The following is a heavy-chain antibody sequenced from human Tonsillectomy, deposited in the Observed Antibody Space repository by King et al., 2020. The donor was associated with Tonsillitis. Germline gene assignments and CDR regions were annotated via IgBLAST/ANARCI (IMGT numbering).Heavy chain of an antibody. D-gene: IGHD3-22*01. Sequence: VQLVESGGGLVQPGGSLRLSCAASGFTFSSYWMHWVRQAPGKGLVWVSRINSDGSSTSYADSVKGRFTISRDNAKNTLYLQMNSLRAEDTAVYYCARGFWLYYYDSNGRGFYYWGQGTLVTVSS. J-gene: IGHJ4*02. V-gene: IGHV3-74*01. CDR1: GFTFSSYW. CDR2: INSDGSST. CDR3: ARGFWLYYYDSNGRGFYY.